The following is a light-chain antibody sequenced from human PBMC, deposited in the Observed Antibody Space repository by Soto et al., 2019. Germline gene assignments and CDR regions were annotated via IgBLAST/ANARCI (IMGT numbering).Light chain of an antibody. CDR1: QSISSY. CDR2: AAS. J-gene: IGKJ1*01. V-gene: IGKV1-39*01. Sequence: DIQMTQSPSSLSASVVDRVTITCRASQSISSYLDWYQQKPGKAPKLLIYAASSWQSGVPARFSGSGSGTEFTLTISSLQPDDFAIYYCQHYNSYSVAFGQGTKVDIK. CDR3: QHYNSYSVA.